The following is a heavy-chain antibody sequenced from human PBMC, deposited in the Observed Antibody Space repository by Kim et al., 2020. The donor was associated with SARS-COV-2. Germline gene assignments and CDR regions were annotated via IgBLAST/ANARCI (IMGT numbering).Heavy chain of an antibody. CDR2: ISSSSTYT. CDR3: ARRGSSWYSQIDY. Sequence: GGSLRLSCAASGFTFSDYYMSWIRQAPGKGLEWVSYISSSSTYTNYADSVKGRFTISRDNAENSLYLQINSLRAEDTAVYYCARRGSSWYSQIDYWGQGTLVTVSS. CDR1: GFTFSDYY. J-gene: IGHJ4*02. V-gene: IGHV3-11*03. D-gene: IGHD6-13*01.